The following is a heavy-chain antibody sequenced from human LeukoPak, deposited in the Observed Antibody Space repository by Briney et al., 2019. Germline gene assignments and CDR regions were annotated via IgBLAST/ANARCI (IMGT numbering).Heavy chain of an antibody. J-gene: IGHJ6*02. CDR1: GFTFSSYW. CDR2: IKQDGSEK. V-gene: IGHV3-7*01. CDR3: ARVFSLHTRRRVYYYGMDV. D-gene: IGHD1-14*01. Sequence: GGSLRLSCAASGFTFSSYWMSWVRQAPGKGLEWVANIKQDGSEKYYVDSVKGRFTISRDNAKNSLYLQMNSLRAEDTAVYYCARVFSLHTRRRVYYYGMDVWGQGTTVTVSS.